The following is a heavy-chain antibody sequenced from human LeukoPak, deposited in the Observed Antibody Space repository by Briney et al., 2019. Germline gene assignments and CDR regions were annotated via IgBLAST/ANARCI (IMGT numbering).Heavy chain of an antibody. D-gene: IGHD2-2*01. V-gene: IGHV5-51*01. CDR2: IYPGDSDT. CDR1: GYSFTSHW. Sequence: GESLKISCKGSGYGSGYSFTSHWIAWVRQVPGKGLEWMGIIYPGDSDTRYSPSFQGQVTISADKSISTAYLQWSSLKASDTAMYYCARIGVTGEYCSSINCSSDAFDIWGQGTMVTVSS. J-gene: IGHJ3*02. CDR3: ARIGVTGEYCSSINCSSDAFDI.